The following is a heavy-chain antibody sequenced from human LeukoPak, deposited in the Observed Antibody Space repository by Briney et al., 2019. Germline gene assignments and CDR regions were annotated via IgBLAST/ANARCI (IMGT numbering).Heavy chain of an antibody. CDR3: ARVNLGHLLYWYFDL. V-gene: IGHV4-59*11. Sequence: PSETLSLTCNVSGGSISSHYWSWIRQPPGKGLEWIGYIHNSGVTKYNPSLKSRVTTSVDTSKNQISLKLNSVIAADTAVYYCARVNLGHLLYWYFDLWGRGTLVTVSS. J-gene: IGHJ2*01. CDR2: IHNSGVT. CDR1: GGSISSHY.